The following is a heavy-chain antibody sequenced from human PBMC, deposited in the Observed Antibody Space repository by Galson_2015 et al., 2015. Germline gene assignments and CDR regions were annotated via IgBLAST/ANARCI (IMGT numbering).Heavy chain of an antibody. J-gene: IGHJ4*02. Sequence: SVKVSCKASGYTFTNYAIHWVRQAPGRRLEWMAWINGVNGNTKYSQKFQGRVTVTRDTSATAAFMELNSLRSEDTALYYCARGHDTSLSFDYWGQGTLVTVSS. CDR2: INGVNGNT. V-gene: IGHV1-3*01. D-gene: IGHD3-22*01. CDR3: ARGHDTSLSFDY. CDR1: GYTFTNYA.